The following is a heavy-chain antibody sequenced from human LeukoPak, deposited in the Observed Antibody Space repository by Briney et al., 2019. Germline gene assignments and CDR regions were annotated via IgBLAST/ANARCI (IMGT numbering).Heavy chain of an antibody. CDR1: GFMLNKNW. J-gene: IGHJ4*02. CDR3: AKDVLASSATPDY. V-gene: IGHV3-7*01. Sequence: QPGGSLRLSCAASGFMLNKNWMTWVRQAPGKGLEWVASIKQDGNEIYYVASVEGRFTISRDNAKNSLYLQMSSLRAEDTAVYYCAKDVLASSATPDYWGRGTLVTVSS. CDR2: IKQDGNEI. D-gene: IGHD6-6*01.